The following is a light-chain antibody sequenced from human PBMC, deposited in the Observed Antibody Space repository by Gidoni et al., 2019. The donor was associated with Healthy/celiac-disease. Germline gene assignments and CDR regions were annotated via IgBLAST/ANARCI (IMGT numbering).Light chain of an antibody. CDR1: QGISSY. CDR3: QQLNSYPYS. J-gene: IGKJ2*03. CDR2: AAS. Sequence: DIQLTQSPSFLSASVGDRVTITCRASQGISSYLAWYQQKPGNAPKLLIYAASTLQSGVPSRFSGSGSGTEFTLTISSLQPEDFATYYGQQLNSYPYSFGQGTKLEIK. V-gene: IGKV1-9*01.